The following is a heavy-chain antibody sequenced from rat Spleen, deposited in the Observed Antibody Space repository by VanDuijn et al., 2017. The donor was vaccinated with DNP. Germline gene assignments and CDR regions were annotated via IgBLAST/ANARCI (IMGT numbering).Heavy chain of an antibody. V-gene: IGHV5S10*01. J-gene: IGHJ2*01. Sequence: EVQLVESGGGLIQPGRSLKLSCTASGFTFRNYDMAWVRQAPKKGLEWVATIIYDGSRTYYRDSVKGRFTISRDYAKSTLYLQMDSLRSEDTATYYCTSNPHIRTAAPFDYWGQGVMVTVSS. CDR2: IIYDGSRT. CDR1: GFTFRNYD. D-gene: IGHD3-8*01. CDR3: TSNPHIRTAAPFDY.